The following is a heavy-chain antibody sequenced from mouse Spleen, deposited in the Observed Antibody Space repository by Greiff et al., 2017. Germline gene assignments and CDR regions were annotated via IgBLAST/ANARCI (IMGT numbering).Heavy chain of an antibody. J-gene: IGHJ4*01. CDR2: INPNNGGT. CDR3: ARDFTTAKGGVYAMDY. CDR1: GYTFTDYN. V-gene: IGHV1-18*01. D-gene: IGHD1-2*01. Sequence: EVQLQQSGPELVKPGASVKIPCKASGYTFTDYNMDWVKQSHGKSLEWIGDINPNNGGTIYNQKFKGKATLTVDKSSSTAYMELRSLTSEDTAVYYCARDFTTAKGGVYAMDYWGQGTSVTVSS.